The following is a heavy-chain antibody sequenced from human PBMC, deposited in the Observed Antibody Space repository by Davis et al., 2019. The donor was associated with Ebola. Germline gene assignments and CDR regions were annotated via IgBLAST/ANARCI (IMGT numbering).Heavy chain of an antibody. J-gene: IGHJ6*02. Sequence: GESLKISCAASGFTFSSYSMNWVRQAPGKGLEWVPSISSSSSYIYYADSVKGRFTISRDNAKNSLYLQMNSLRAEDTAVYYGARAGGSTTLTAPSMDVWGQGTTVTVSS. CDR3: ARAGGSTTLTAPSMDV. CDR2: ISSSSSYI. CDR1: GFTFSSYS. V-gene: IGHV3-21*04. D-gene: IGHD2-21*02.